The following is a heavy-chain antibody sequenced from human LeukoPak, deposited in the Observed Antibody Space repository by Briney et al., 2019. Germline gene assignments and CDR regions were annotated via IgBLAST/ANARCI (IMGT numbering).Heavy chain of an antibody. Sequence: PSETLSLTCTVSGGSISSSSYYWGWIRQPPGKGLEWIGSIYYSGSTYYNPSLKSRVTISVDTSKNQFSLKLSSVTAADTAVYYCAKSLGPSGSYSRLFDYWGQGTLVTVSS. D-gene: IGHD3-10*01. CDR2: IYYSGST. J-gene: IGHJ4*02. CDR1: GGSISSSSYY. CDR3: AKSLGPSGSYSRLFDY. V-gene: IGHV4-39*01.